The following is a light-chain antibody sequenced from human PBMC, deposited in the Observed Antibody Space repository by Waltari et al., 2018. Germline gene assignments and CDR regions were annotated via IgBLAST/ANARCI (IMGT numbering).Light chain of an antibody. J-gene: IGLJ3*02. CDR1: SIDVGGYNY. V-gene: IGLV2-14*01. CDR2: EVR. Sequence: QSALTQPASVSGSPGQSIPISCTGPSIDVGGYNYVSWYQHHPDKAPKLIIYEVRYRPSGVSNRFSGSKSGNTASLTISGLQAEDEADYYCSSYTTPGPVVFGGGTKLTVL. CDR3: SSYTTPGPVV.